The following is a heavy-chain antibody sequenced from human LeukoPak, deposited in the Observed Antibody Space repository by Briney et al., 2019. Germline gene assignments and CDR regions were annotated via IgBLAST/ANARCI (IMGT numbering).Heavy chain of an antibody. CDR3: ARERNPPDRDYYYYYMDV. CDR1: GYSISSGYY. Sequence: SETLSLTCTVSGYSISSGYYWGWIRQPPGKGLEWIGSIYHSGSTYYNPSLKSRVTISVDTSKNQFSLKLSSETAADTAVYYCARERNPPDRDYYYYYMDVWGKGTTVTVSS. CDR2: IYHSGST. V-gene: IGHV4-38-2*02. D-gene: IGHD1-14*01. J-gene: IGHJ6*03.